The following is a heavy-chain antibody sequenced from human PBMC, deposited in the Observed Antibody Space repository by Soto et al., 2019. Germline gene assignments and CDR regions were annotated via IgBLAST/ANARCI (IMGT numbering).Heavy chain of an antibody. V-gene: IGHV3-30-3*01. D-gene: IGHD6-19*01. CDR1: GFTFSSYA. Sequence: QVQLVESGGGVVQPGRSLRLSCAASGFTFSSYAMHWVRQAPGKGLEWVAVISYDGSNKYYADSVKGRFTISRDNSKNTLYLQMNSLRAEDTAVYYCARADGGIAVAGTMGGRFDYWGQGPLVTVSS. CDR2: ISYDGSNK. CDR3: ARADGGIAVAGTMGGRFDY. J-gene: IGHJ4*02.